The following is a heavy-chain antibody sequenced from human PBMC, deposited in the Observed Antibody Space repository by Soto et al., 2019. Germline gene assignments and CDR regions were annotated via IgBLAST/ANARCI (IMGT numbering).Heavy chain of an antibody. V-gene: IGHV4-39*01. D-gene: IGHD3-16*01. J-gene: IGHJ3*02. CDR3: ARRYGWAFDI. CDR2: IYYSGST. Sequence: SETLSLTCTVSGGSISSSSYYWGWIRQPPGKGLEWIGSIYYSGSTYYNPSLKSRVTISVDTSKNQFSLKLSSVTAADTALYYCARRYGWAFDIWGQGTMVTVSS. CDR1: GGSISSSSYY.